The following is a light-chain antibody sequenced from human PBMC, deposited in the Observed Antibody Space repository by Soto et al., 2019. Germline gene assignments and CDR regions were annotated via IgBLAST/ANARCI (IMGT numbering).Light chain of an antibody. CDR2: GAS. CDR1: QSVSSN. V-gene: IGKV3-15*01. CDR3: QQYNQWPPL. J-gene: IGKJ4*01. Sequence: EIVMTQSPATLSVSPGERATLSCRASQSVSSNLAWYQQKPGQAPRLLIYGASTRSTGIPARFSGSGSGTEFTLTISSLQSEDFAVYYCQQYNQWPPLFGGGTKVEIK.